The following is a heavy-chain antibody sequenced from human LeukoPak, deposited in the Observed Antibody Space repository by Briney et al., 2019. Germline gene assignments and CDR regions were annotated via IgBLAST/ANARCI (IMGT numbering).Heavy chain of an antibody. CDR2: IYYSGST. CDR3: ARAWYEDIVVVPAAEPYYYYMDV. Sequence: SQTLSLTCTVSGGSISSGGYYWSWIRQHPGKGLEWIGYIYYSGSTYYNPSLKSRVTISVDTSKNQFSLKLSSVTAADTAVYYCARAWYEDIVVVPAAEPYYYYMDVWGKGITVTVSS. CDR1: GGSISSGGYY. D-gene: IGHD2-2*01. V-gene: IGHV4-31*03. J-gene: IGHJ6*03.